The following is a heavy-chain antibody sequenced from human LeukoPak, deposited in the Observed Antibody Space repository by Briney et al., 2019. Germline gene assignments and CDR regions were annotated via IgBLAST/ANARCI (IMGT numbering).Heavy chain of an antibody. CDR1: GGSISTYY. V-gene: IGHV4-59*01. Sequence: SETLSLTCTVSGGSISTYYWTWIRQPPGKGLEWIGYIYYTESTNYNPSLKSRVTISVDTSKNQFSLKLSSVTTADTAVYYCARTGSWYYYFDYWGQGALVTVSS. J-gene: IGHJ4*02. CDR3: ARTGSWYYYFDY. D-gene: IGHD6-13*01. CDR2: IYYTEST.